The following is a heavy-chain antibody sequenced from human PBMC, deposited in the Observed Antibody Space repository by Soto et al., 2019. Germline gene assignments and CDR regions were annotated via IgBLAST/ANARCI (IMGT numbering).Heavy chain of an antibody. V-gene: IGHV4-34*01. Sequence: SETLSLTCAVYGESFSGHIWTWIRQTPGKGLQWIGQINHSGSASYNPSLKSRVTISVHTSNSQFSLELSSVTAADTAVYYCARDSSFDDSSAYLDYWGQGTLVTVSS. CDR3: ARDSSFDDSSAYLDY. CDR2: INHSGSA. CDR1: GESFSGHI. J-gene: IGHJ4*02. D-gene: IGHD3-22*01.